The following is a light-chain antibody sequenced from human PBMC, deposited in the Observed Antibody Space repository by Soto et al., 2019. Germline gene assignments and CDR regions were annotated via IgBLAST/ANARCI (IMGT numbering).Light chain of an antibody. V-gene: IGKV3-20*01. CDR2: GAS. CDR1: QSVSSSY. Sequence: EIVLTQFPGTLSLSPGESATLSCRASQSVSSSYLAWYQQKPGQAPRVLIYGASSRASGIPDRFSGSGSGIDFTLTISRLEPEDFAVYYCQQCGSSPLTFGGGTRVEIK. CDR3: QQCGSSPLT. J-gene: IGKJ4*01.